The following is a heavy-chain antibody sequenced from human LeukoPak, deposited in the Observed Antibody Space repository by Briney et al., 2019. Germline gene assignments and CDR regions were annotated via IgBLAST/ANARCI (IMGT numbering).Heavy chain of an antibody. CDR3: ATQDIVVVPAARGDAFDI. CDR2: INPNSGGT. J-gene: IGHJ3*02. CDR1: GYTFTGYY. Sequence: ASVKVSCKASGYTFTGYYMHWVRQAPGQGLEWMGWINPNSGGTNYAQKFQGRVTMTRDTSISTAYMELSRLRSDDTAVCYCATQDIVVVPAARGDAFDIWGQGTMVTVSS. D-gene: IGHD2-2*01. V-gene: IGHV1-2*02.